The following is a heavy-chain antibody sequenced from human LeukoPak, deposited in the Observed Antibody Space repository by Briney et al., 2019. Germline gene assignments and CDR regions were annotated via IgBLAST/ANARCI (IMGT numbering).Heavy chain of an antibody. V-gene: IGHV4-59*01. Sequence: SETLSPTCTVSGASITNYYWSWIRQPPGKGLEWIGYIYYSGSTNHNPSLNSRVTISIDKSNNQFSLKLNSVTAADTAVYYCARDRGYLDGFDIWGQGTMVTVSS. CDR3: ARDRGYLDGFDI. CDR1: GASITNYY. J-gene: IGHJ3*02. CDR2: IYYSGST. D-gene: IGHD3-10*01.